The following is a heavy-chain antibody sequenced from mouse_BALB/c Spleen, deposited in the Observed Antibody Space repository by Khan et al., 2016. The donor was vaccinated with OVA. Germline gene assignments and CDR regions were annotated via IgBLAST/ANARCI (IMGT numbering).Heavy chain of an antibody. CDR2: ISSSGST. CDR3: ARDGSRYNYAMDY. CDR1: GYSIISDYA. J-gene: IGHJ4*01. V-gene: IGHV3-2*02. D-gene: IGHD2-3*01. Sequence: EVQLQESGPGLVKPSQSLSLTCTVTGYSIISDYAWNWIRQFPGNKLEWMGYISSSGSTNYNPALKSRISITRDTSKNQFFLQLNSVTTEDTATYYCARDGSRYNYAMDYWGQGTSVTVSS.